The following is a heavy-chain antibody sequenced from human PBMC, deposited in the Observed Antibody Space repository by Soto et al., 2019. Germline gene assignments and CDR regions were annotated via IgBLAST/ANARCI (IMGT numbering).Heavy chain of an antibody. J-gene: IGHJ6*02. D-gene: IGHD5-12*01. V-gene: IGHV3-30*18. CDR2: ISYDGSNK. CDR3: AKDRSDGYNYYYYYGMDV. Sequence: LRLSCAASGFTFSSYGMHWVRQAPGKGLEWVAVISYDGSNKYYADSVKGRFTISRDNSKNTLYLQMNSLRAEDTAVYYCAKDRSDGYNYYYYYGMDVWGQGTTVTVSS. CDR1: GFTFSSYG.